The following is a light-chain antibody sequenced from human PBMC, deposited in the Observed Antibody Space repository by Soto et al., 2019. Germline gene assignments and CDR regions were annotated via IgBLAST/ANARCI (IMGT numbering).Light chain of an antibody. J-gene: IGLJ2*01. CDR2: EVS. V-gene: IGLV2-8*01. CDR3: SSYAGSNNVI. Sequence: QSVLTQPPSASGSPGQSVTISCTGTSSDVGGYNYVSWYQQHPGKAPKLMIYEVSELPSGVPDRFSGSKSGNTASLTVSGLQAEDEADYYCSSYAGSNNVIFGGGTKLTVL. CDR1: SSDVGGYNY.